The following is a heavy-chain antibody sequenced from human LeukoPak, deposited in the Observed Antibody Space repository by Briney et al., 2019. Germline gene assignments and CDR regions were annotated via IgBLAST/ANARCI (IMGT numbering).Heavy chain of an antibody. V-gene: IGHV3-9*01. CDR2: ISWNSGSI. J-gene: IGHJ6*03. CDR3: AKDTTMALAYYYMDV. CDR1: GFTFDDYA. Sequence: GRSLRLSCTASGFTFDDYAMHWVRQVPGKSPEWLATISWNSGSIGYADYVKGRFTISRDNSGNSVFLLMNDLRPDDTAMYFCAKDTTMALAYYYMDVWGKGTRDIVSS. D-gene: IGHD1-1*01.